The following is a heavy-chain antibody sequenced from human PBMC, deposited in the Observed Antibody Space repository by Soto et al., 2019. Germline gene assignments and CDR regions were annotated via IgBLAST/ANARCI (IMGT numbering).Heavy chain of an antibody. CDR3: ARDVVEVDSGYDVRPTWYYGMDV. CDR1: GYTLTGYY. V-gene: IGHV1-2*04. Sequence: SVKVSCKASGYTLTGYYMHWVRQAHGQGLEWMGWINPNSGGTNYAQKFQGWVTMTRDTSISTAYMELSRLRSDDTAVYYCARDVVEVDSGYDVRPTWYYGMDVWGQGTTVTVSS. J-gene: IGHJ6*02. CDR2: INPNSGGT. D-gene: IGHD5-12*01.